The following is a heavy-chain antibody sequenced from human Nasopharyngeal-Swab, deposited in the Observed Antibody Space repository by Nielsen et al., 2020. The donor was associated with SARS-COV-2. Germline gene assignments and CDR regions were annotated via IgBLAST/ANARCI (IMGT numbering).Heavy chain of an antibody. V-gene: IGHV3-21*01. J-gene: IGHJ6*02. D-gene: IGHD3-22*01. Sequence: GESLKISCTGSGFTFSDYSMNWVRQAPGKGLEWVSSISSSSSYIYYADSVKGRFTISRDNAKNSLYLQMNSLRAEDTAVYYCARDLGDSSGYFSFNYYYYGMDVWGQGTTVTVSS. CDR1: GFTFSDYS. CDR3: ARDLGDSSGYFSFNYYYYGMDV. CDR2: ISSSSSYI.